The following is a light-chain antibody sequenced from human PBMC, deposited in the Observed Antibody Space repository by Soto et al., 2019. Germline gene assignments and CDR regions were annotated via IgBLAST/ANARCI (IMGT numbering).Light chain of an antibody. CDR1: SSDIGGYNY. J-gene: IGLJ2*01. CDR2: EVN. V-gene: IGLV2-8*01. CDR3: SSYAGNNYWVV. Sequence: QSALTQPPSASGSPGQSVTISCAGSSSDIGGYNYVSWYQHHPGKAPKLMIYEVNKRPSGVPDRFSGSKSGNTASLTVSGLQAEDEADYYCSSYAGNNYWVVFGGGTKVTVL.